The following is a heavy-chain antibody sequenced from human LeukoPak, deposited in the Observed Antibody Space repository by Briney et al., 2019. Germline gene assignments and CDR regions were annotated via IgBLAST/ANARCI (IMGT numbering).Heavy chain of an antibody. CDR3: ARPPNWDNSAYRPMDV. CDR1: GFIFSNYS. V-gene: IGHV3-7*01. CDR2: MNQDGSEK. D-gene: IGHD3-22*01. Sequence: GGSLRLSCAASGFIFSNYSMNWVRLAPGKGLEWVANMNQDGSEKFYVDSVKGRFTISRDNAKNSLYLQMTSLRVEDTAVYYCARPPNWDNSAYRPMDVWGQGTTVIVSS. J-gene: IGHJ6*02.